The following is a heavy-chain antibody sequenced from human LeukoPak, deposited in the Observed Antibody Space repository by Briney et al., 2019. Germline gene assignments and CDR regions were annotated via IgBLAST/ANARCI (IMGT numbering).Heavy chain of an antibody. CDR1: GGSVSSGSYY. J-gene: IGHJ4*02. CDR3: ASGGPYYYGSGSYPH. D-gene: IGHD3-10*01. CDR2: IYYRGST. V-gene: IGHV4-61*01. Sequence: ASETLSLTCTVSGGSVSSGSYYWSWIRQPPGKGLEWIGYIYYRGSTNYNPSLKSRVTISVDTSKNQFSLKLSSVTAADTAVYYCASGGPYYYGSGSYPHWGQGTLVTVSS.